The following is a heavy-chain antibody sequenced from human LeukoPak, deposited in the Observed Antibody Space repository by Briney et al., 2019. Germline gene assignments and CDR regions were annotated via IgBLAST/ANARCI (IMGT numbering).Heavy chain of an antibody. V-gene: IGHV3-7*01. CDR3: ARIVAYGWFDP. CDR1: GFTFRDYW. Sequence: GGSLRLSCTASGFTFRDYWMGWLRQAPGKGLEWVANIKEDETTIYYVDSVKGRFTISRDNAKNSLYLQMNSVTDEDTAVYYCARIVAYGWFDPWGQGTLVAVSS. CDR2: IKEDETTI. J-gene: IGHJ5*02. D-gene: IGHD5-12*01.